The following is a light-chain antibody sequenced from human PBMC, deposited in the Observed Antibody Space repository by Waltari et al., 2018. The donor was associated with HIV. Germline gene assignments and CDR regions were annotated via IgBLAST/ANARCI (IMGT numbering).Light chain of an antibody. CDR1: SSDVGAYNY. CDR3: SSYTSSSSRV. V-gene: IGLV2-14*01. CDR2: EVS. J-gene: IGLJ2*01. Sequence: QSALTQPASVSGSPGQSITISCTGTSSDVGAYNYVSWYQQHPGKAPKLLIFEVSNRPSGVPNRFSGSKSGNTASLAISGHQAEDEADYYCSSYTSSSSRVFGGGTKLTVL.